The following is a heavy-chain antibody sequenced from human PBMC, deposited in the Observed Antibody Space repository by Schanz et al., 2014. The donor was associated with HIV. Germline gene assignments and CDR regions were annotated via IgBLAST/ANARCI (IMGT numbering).Heavy chain of an antibody. Sequence: QVQLVESGGGVVQPGRSLRLSCVVSGFTFSNYAMSWIRQAPGKGLEWVSSISTGGSTIYYADSVKGRFTISRDNAKNSLYLQMNSLRAEDTAVYYCATSQGIMVATDFDYWGQGTLVTVSS. CDR2: ISTGGSTI. J-gene: IGHJ4*02. CDR1: GFTFSNYA. CDR3: ATSQGIMVATDFDY. D-gene: IGHD5-12*01. V-gene: IGHV3-11*01.